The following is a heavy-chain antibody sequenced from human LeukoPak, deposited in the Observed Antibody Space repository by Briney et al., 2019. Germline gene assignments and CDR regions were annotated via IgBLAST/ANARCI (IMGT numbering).Heavy chain of an antibody. CDR3: ARVRGSGSYRYNWFDP. CDR1: GGTFSSYA. D-gene: IGHD3-10*01. Sequence: SVKVSCKASGGTFSSYAISWVRQAPGQGLEWMGGIIPIFGTANYAQKFQGRVTITTDESTSTAYMELSSLRSEDTAVYYCARVRGSGSYRYNWFDPWGQGTLVPVSS. CDR2: IIPIFGTA. J-gene: IGHJ5*02. V-gene: IGHV1-69*05.